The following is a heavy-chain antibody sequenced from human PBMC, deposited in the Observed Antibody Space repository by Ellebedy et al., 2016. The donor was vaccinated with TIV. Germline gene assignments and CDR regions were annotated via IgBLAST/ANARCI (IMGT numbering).Heavy chain of an antibody. V-gene: IGHV3-53*01. CDR1: GFTVSNNY. CDR3: TSSPSQGY. CDR2: IYSGCNT. J-gene: IGHJ4*02. Sequence: PGGSLRLSCAASGFTVSNNYMSWVRQAPGKGLEWVSVIYSGCNTFYAESVKGRFTISRDSSQNTLYLQMDRLRAEDTAVYYCTSSPSQGYWGQGTLVTVSS.